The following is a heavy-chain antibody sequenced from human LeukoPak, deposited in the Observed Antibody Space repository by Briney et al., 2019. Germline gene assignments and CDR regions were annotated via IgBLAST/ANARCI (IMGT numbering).Heavy chain of an antibody. CDR1: GFTFSSYA. CDR3: ARDFRGSGWFDY. Sequence: GRSLRLSCAASGFTFSSYAMHWVRQAPGKGLEWVAVISYDGSNRYYADSVKGRFTISRDNSKNTLYLQMNSLRAEDTAVYYCARDFRGSGWFDYWGQGTLVTVSS. V-gene: IGHV3-30-3*01. J-gene: IGHJ4*02. D-gene: IGHD6-19*01. CDR2: ISYDGSNR.